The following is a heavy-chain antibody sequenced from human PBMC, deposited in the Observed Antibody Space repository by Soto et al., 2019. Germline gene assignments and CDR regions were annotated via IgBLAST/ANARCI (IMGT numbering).Heavy chain of an antibody. Sequence: GGSLRLSCAASGFTFSTYWMSWVRQAPGKGLEWVANINQDGSEKYYVDSVKGRFTISRDNTKNALYLQMNSLRAEDTAVYYCPKALNINCKNWFDPWGQGTLVTVSS. CDR1: GFTFSTYW. V-gene: IGHV3-7*03. D-gene: IGHD1-1*01. CDR2: INQDGSEK. J-gene: IGHJ5*02. CDR3: PKALNINCKNWFDP.